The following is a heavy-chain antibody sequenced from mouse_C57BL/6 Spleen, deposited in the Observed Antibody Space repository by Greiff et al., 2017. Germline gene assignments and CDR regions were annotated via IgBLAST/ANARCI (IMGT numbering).Heavy chain of an antibody. CDR2: INPSSGYT. CDR3: ARSSTTEEASRLYYIDY. Sequence: VKLQQPGAELAKPGASVKLSCKASGYTFTSYWMHWVKQRPGQGLEWIGNINPSSGYTKYNQKFKDKATLTADKSSSTAYMQLSSLTSEDSAVYYCARSSTTEEASRLYYIDYWGQGTTLTVSS. J-gene: IGHJ2*01. D-gene: IGHD2-10*02. CDR1: GYTFTSYW. V-gene: IGHV1-7*01.